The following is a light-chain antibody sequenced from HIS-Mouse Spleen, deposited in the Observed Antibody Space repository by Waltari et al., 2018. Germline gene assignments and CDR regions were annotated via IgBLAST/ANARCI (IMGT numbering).Light chain of an antibody. CDR3: YSTDSSGNHRV. Sequence: SYELTQPPSVSVSPGQTARITCSGDALPKKYAYWYQQKSGQAPVLVIYEDSKRPSGIPERFSGSSSGTMATWTSSGAQVEDEADYYCYSTDSSGNHRVFGGGTKLTVL. CDR1: ALPKKY. J-gene: IGLJ2*01. CDR2: EDS. V-gene: IGLV3-10*01.